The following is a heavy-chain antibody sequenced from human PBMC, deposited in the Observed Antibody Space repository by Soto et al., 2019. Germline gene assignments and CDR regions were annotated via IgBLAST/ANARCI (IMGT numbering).Heavy chain of an antibody. CDR3: ARLPAYDFGSGYYEKLYYYYGMDV. Sequence: SQTLSLTCAPYAGSFSGYYWSWIRQPPGKGLEWIGEINHSGSTNYNPSLKSRLTTSVDTSNNQFSLQLRSVTAAHTAVYYCARLPAYDFGSGYYEKLYYYYGMDVWGQGTTVTV. CDR1: AGSFSGYY. D-gene: IGHD3-3*01. CDR2: INHSGST. J-gene: IGHJ6*02. V-gene: IGHV4-34*01.